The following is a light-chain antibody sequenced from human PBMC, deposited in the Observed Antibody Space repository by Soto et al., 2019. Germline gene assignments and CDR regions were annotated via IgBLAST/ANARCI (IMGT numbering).Light chain of an antibody. V-gene: IGKV1-12*01. CDR3: QHADSFPLIT. CDR1: QDIRKY. CDR2: DAS. Sequence: IQMTQSPASISASVAYRVTFICQSSQDIRKYLNWYQQTPGKAPKLLIYDASSLQSGVPSRFSGSGSGTDFTLTISSLQPEDFATYYCQHADSFPLITFGQGTRLEN. J-gene: IGKJ5*01.